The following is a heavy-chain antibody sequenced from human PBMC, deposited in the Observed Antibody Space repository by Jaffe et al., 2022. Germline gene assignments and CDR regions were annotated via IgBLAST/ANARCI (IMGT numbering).Heavy chain of an antibody. CDR1: GYTFTGYY. CDR3: ASWGPGYCSGGSCYQTYYYYYMDV. D-gene: IGHD2-15*01. CDR2: INPNSGGT. Sequence: QVQLVQSGAEVKKPGASVKVSCKASGYTFTGYYMHWVRQAPGQGLEWMGRINPNSGGTNYAQKFQGRVTMTRDTSISTAYMELSRLRSDDTAVYYCASWGPGYCSGGSCYQTYYYYYMDVWGKGTTVTVSS. V-gene: IGHV1-2*06. J-gene: IGHJ6*03.